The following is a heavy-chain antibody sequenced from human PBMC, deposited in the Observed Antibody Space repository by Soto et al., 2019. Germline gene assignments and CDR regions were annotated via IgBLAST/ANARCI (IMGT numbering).Heavy chain of an antibody. D-gene: IGHD3-10*01. CDR3: AKNRVPGT. Sequence: SETLSLTCTVSGVSLKNFYWSWILQSPGKGLEWIGYVDNSGGTNYNPSLNGRATISIEMSKNQFYLRLTSVTAADTAIYYCAKNRVPGTWGQGTPVTVAS. V-gene: IGHV4-59*01. CDR1: GVSLKNFY. J-gene: IGHJ4*02. CDR2: VDNSGGT.